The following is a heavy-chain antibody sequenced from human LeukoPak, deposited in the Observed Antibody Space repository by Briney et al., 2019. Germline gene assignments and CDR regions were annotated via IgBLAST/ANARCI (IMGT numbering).Heavy chain of an antibody. Sequence: VASVKVSCKASGYTFTSYGISWVRQAPGQGLEWMGWISTYNGNTKYAQKLQGRATMSTDTSTSTAYMELRSLRSDDTAVYYCATPRASSVGAFDIWGQGTMVTVSS. J-gene: IGHJ3*02. CDR3: ATPRASSVGAFDI. D-gene: IGHD3-22*01. V-gene: IGHV1-18*01. CDR2: ISTYNGNT. CDR1: GYTFTSYG.